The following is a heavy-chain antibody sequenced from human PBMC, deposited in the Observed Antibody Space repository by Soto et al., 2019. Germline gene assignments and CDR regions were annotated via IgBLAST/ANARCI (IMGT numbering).Heavy chain of an antibody. CDR1: GGSISSYY. Sequence: SETLSLTSTVSGGSISSYYWSWIRQPPGRGLEWIGYIYYSGSINYNPSLKSRVTISVDTSKNQFSLKLSSVTAADTAVYYCARVWGGAFDFWGQGTMVTVSS. V-gene: IGHV4-59*01. CDR2: IYYSGSI. D-gene: IGHD3-10*01. J-gene: IGHJ3*01. CDR3: ARVWGGAFDF.